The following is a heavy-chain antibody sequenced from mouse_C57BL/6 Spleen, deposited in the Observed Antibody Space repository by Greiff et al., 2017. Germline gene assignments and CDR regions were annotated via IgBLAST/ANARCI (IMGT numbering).Heavy chain of an antibody. V-gene: IGHV2-9-1*01. CDR2: IWPGGGT. D-gene: IGHD2-14*01. CDR3: AKRGVRREGYFDV. J-gene: IGHJ1*03. Sequence: VMLVESGPGLVAPSQSLSITCTVSGFFLTSYAISWVRQPPGKGLEWLGVIWPGGGTNYNSARKSRLSLGKDNSKGQVLLKRNSLQNDDTARYYCAKRGVRREGYFDVWGTGTTVTVSS. CDR1: GFFLTSYA.